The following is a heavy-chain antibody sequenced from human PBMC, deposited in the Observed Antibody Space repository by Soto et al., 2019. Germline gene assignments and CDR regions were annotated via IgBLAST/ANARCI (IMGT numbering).Heavy chain of an antibody. CDR2: INHSGST. J-gene: IGHJ2*01. CDR3: ARGVVLMVYAIGHFDL. CDR1: GGSFSGYY. Sequence: QVQLQQWGAGLLKPSETLSLTCAVYGGSFSGYYWSWIRQPPGKGLEWIGEINHSGSTNYNPSLKSRVTTSVDTSKNQFSLKLSSVTAADTAVYYCARGVVLMVYAIGHFDLWGRGTLVTVSS. D-gene: IGHD2-8*01. V-gene: IGHV4-34*01.